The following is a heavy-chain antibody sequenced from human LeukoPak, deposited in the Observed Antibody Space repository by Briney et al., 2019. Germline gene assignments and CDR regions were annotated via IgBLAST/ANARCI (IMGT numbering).Heavy chain of an antibody. CDR2: ISSSAGGT. J-gene: IGHJ4*02. CDR1: GFTFSNYA. CDR3: AKRGATQTKEFDY. Sequence: GGSLRLSCAASGFTFSNYAMSWVRQAPGKGLEWVSNISSSAGGTYYADSVKGRFTISRDNSRNTLYLQMNSLRAEDTAVYYCAKRGATQTKEFDYWGQGTLVTVSS. V-gene: IGHV3-23*01. D-gene: IGHD1-26*01.